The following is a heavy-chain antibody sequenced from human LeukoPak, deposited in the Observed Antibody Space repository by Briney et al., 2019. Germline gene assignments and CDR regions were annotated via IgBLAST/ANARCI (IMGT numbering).Heavy chain of an antibody. J-gene: IGHJ4*02. CDR1: GGPTSRYY. D-gene: IGHD6-13*01. CDR2: LYYSGST. Sequence: PSETLSLTCTVSGGPTSRYYWSWIRQPPGQRLEWLGYLYYSGSTTYNPSLKSRLTMSLDTSKNQISLRLISLTAADTAVYYCARLPGIAAIWGQGTLVTVSS. V-gene: IGHV4-59*08. CDR3: ARLPGIAAI.